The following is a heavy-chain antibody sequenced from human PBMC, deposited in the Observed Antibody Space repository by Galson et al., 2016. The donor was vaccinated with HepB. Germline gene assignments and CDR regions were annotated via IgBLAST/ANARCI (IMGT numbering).Heavy chain of an antibody. J-gene: IGHJ3*02. CDR1: GFSINTYW. CDR2: INRDGSST. V-gene: IGHV3-74*01. D-gene: IGHD1-26*01. Sequence: SLRLSCAASGFSINTYWMHWVRQAPGKGLVWVSRINRDGSSTNYADSVKGRFTISRDNAKNTLYLQMNSLRAEDTAVYYCASIRVGATLVGAFDIWGQGTMVTVSS. CDR3: ASIRVGATLVGAFDI.